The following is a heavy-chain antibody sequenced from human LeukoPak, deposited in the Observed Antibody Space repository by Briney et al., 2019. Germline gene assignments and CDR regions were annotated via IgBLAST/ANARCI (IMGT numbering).Heavy chain of an antibody. CDR2: ISSDGRNK. V-gene: IGHV3-30*03. Sequence: HSGGSLRLSCAASGFTFSDYGMHWVRQAPGKGLEWVATISSDGRNKNHVESVKGRFTISRDNSKSTLYLQMNSLRAEDTAVYYCATTFLELLFQPFHYWGQGTLVTVSS. CDR1: GFTFSDYG. CDR3: ATTFLELLFQPFHY. D-gene: IGHD3-3*02. J-gene: IGHJ4*02.